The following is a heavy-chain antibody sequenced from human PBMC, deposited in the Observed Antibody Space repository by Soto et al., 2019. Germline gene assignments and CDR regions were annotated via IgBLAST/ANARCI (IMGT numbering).Heavy chain of an antibody. CDR2: ISGTSLST. CDR3: EKSPRFRVSLVNFDY. CDR1: GFIFNNYA. D-gene: IGHD3-10*01. J-gene: IGHJ4*02. V-gene: IGHV3-23*01. Sequence: GGALTLISVASGFIFNNYAMRRIRQAPGKGLEWVSAISGTSLSTYYADSVKGRFTISRDNSKNRLFLQMNRLTVEDTAVYYCEKSPRFRVSLVNFDYRGEVTLVT.